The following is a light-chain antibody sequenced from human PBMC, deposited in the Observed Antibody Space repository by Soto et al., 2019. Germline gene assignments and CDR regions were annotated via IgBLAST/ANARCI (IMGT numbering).Light chain of an antibody. CDR1: QSVSASY. CDR2: GAS. CDR3: QQFDTSTVT. Sequence: EIVLTQSPGTLSLSPGERATLSCRASQSVSASYLAWYQQKPGQAPRLLIYGASSRATGIPDRFSGSGSGTDVTLTISRLEPEDFAVYYCQQFDTSTVTFGPGTKVDIK. J-gene: IGKJ3*01. V-gene: IGKV3-20*01.